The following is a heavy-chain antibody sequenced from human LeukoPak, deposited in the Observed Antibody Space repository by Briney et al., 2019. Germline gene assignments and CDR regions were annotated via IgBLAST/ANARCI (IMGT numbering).Heavy chain of an antibody. CDR2: ISSSSSYI. CDR1: GFTFSDYY. D-gene: IGHD5-24*01. CDR3: ARVVMEMATTDAFDI. Sequence: GGSLRLSCAASGFTFSDYYMSWIRQAPGKGLEWVSSISSSSSYIYHADSVKGRFTISRDNAKNSLYLQMNSLRAEDTAVYYCARVVMEMATTDAFDIWGQGTMVTVSS. J-gene: IGHJ3*02. V-gene: IGHV3-11*06.